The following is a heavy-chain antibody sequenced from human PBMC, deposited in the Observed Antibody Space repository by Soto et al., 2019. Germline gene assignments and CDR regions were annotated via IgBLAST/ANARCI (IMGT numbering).Heavy chain of an antibody. CDR3: ARGHTTLVP. J-gene: IGHJ5*02. V-gene: IGHV3-11*06. CDR2: ISNSDSYT. Sequence: GGSLRLSCAASGFTFSDYYMSWIRQAPGKGLEWVSYISNSDSYTNYADSVKGRFTISRDNARNSPYLQMNSLRAEDTAVYYCARGHTTLVPWGQGTLVTVSS. CDR1: GFTFSDYY. D-gene: IGHD5-18*01.